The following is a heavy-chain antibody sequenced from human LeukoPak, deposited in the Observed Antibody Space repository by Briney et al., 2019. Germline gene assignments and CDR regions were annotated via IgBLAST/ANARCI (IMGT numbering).Heavy chain of an antibody. D-gene: IGHD5-24*01. Sequence: PGGSLRLSCAASGFAFSNYAMHWVRQAPGKGLEWVAIISFDENNKYYADSVKGRFTISRDNSKNTVYLQMNSLRTEDTALYYCARAREGRDGYNYVKMTYYSDYWGQGTLVTVSS. V-gene: IGHV3-30-3*01. CDR3: ARAREGRDGYNYVKMTYYSDY. J-gene: IGHJ4*02. CDR2: ISFDENNK. CDR1: GFAFSNYA.